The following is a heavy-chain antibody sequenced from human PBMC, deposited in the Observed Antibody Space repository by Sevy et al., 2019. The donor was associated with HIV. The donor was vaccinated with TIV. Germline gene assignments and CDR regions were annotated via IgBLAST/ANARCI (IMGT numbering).Heavy chain of an antibody. Sequence: SETLSLTCTVSGGSISSGGYYWSWIRQHPGKGLEWIGYTYYSGSTYYNPSHKSRVTISVDTSKNQFSLKLSSVTAADTAVYYCARDLRRGFDPWGQGTLVTVSS. CDR1: GGSISSGGYY. J-gene: IGHJ5*02. CDR2: TYYSGST. CDR3: ARDLRRGFDP. V-gene: IGHV4-31*03.